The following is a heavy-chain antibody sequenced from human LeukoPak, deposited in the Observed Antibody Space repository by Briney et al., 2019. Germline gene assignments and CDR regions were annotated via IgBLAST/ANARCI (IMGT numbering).Heavy chain of an antibody. J-gene: IGHJ4*02. V-gene: IGHV4-30-4*01. CDR3: ARGGRNNHASPDC. CDR1: GGSISSGDNY. D-gene: IGHD1/OR15-1a*01. CDR2: IYYSGSI. Sequence: SPTLSLTCTVPGGSISSGDNYWSWIRQPPGKGLEGIGYIYYSGSIYYNPSLRSRGTISVDTSKNQFSLKLSSVTAADTAVYYCARGGRNNHASPDCWGQGTLVSVSS.